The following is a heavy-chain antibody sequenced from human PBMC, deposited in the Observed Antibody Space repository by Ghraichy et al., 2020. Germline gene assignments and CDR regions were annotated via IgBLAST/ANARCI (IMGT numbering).Heavy chain of an antibody. J-gene: IGHJ4*02. V-gene: IGHV4-39*01. CDR2: IYYSGST. D-gene: IGHD3-22*01. CDR1: GGSISSSSYY. CDR3: ARHEDDYYDSSGYYPFDY. Sequence: SETLSLTCTVSGGSISSSSYYWGWIRQPPGKGLEWIGSIYYSGSTYYNPSLKSRVTISVDTSKNQFSLKLSSVTAADTAVYYCARHEDDYYDSSGYYPFDYWGQGTLVTVSS.